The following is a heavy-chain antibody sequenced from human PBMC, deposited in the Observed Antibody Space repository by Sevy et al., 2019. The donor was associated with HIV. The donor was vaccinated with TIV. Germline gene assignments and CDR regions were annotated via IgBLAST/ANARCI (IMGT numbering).Heavy chain of an antibody. CDR1: GFTFSDYR. J-gene: IGHJ4*02. Sequence: LSLTSAASGFTFSDYRMHWVRQAPGKGLEWVAVISYDGRNNKYNANSVKGRFTISRDNSKNTVYLQMNSLRAEDTAIYYCARDRGEILSSAFDYWGQGTLVTVSS. D-gene: IGHD3-16*01. CDR2: ISYDGRNNK. CDR3: ARDRGEILSSAFDY. V-gene: IGHV3-30*04.